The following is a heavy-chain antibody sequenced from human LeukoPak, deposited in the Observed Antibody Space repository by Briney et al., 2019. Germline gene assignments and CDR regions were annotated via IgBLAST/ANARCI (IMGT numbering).Heavy chain of an antibody. V-gene: IGHV4-59*01. J-gene: IGHJ5*02. CDR1: GASISAYY. CDR3: ARWAAMITFGGVLFDP. Sequence: PSETLSLTCNVSGASISAYYWAWIRQPPGKGLEWIGYAYYSGSAKYNPSLKSRVTISVDTSKNQFSLRLTSASAADTAVYYCARWAAMITFGGVLFDPWSQGTLVTVSS. CDR2: AYYSGSA. D-gene: IGHD3-16*01.